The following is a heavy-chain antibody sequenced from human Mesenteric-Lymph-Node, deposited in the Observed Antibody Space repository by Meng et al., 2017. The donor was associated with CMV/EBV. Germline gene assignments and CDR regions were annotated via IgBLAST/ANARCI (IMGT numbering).Heavy chain of an antibody. V-gene: IGHV3-30*02. Sequence: GESLKISCAASGFPFSSHAMHWVRQAPGKGLEWVAFIRYDGSNKYYADSVKGRFTISRDNSKNTLYLQMNSLRAEDTAVYYCAKDSIDYYDSSGYSDYWGQGTLVTVSS. CDR1: GFPFSSHA. J-gene: IGHJ4*02. CDR2: IRYDGSNK. CDR3: AKDSIDYYDSSGYSDY. D-gene: IGHD3-22*01.